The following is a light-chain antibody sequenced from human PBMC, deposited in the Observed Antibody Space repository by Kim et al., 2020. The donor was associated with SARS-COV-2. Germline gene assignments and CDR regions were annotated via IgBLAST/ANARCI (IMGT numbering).Light chain of an antibody. CDR1: KSISSY. V-gene: IGKV3-11*01. CDR2: GSY. J-gene: IGKJ4*01. Sequence: SLSPGDTATLSCRASKSISSYLAWYQQKPGQAPRLIIYGSYNRATGIPVRFSGSRSGTDFTLTISSLEPEDFAVYFCQQRSDWPLTFGGGTKVQI. CDR3: QQRSDWPLT.